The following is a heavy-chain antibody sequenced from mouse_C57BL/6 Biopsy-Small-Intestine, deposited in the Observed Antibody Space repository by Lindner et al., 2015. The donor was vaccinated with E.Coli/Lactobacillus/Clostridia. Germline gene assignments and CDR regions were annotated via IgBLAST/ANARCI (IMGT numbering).Heavy chain of an antibody. Sequence: VQLQESGAELARPGASVKLPCKASGCTFTSYGINWMKQRTGQGLEWIGEIYPRSGNTYYNEKFKGKATLTADKSSSTAYMELRSLTSEDSAVYFCARRPFDYWGQGTTLTVSS. CDR3: ARRPFDY. V-gene: IGHV1-81*01. CDR1: GCTFTSYG. CDR2: IYPRSGNT. J-gene: IGHJ2*01.